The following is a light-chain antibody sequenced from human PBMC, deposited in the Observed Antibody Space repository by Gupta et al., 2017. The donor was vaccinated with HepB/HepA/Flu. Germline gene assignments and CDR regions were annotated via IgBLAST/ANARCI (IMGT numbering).Light chain of an antibody. CDR3: QKYNSAPWT. J-gene: IGKJ1*01. CDR2: AAS. Sequence: DIQMTQSPSSLSASVGDRVTITCRASQGIRNYLAWYQQKPGKVPKLLIFAASTLQSGVPSRFSGSVSGTDFTLTISSLQPEDIATYYCQKYNSAPWTFGQGTKVEVK. V-gene: IGKV1-27*01. CDR1: QGIRNY.